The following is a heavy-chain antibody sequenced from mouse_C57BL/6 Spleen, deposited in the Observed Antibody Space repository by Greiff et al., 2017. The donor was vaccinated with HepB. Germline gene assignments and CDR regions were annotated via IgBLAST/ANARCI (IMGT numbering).Heavy chain of an antibody. CDR2: IRLKSDNYAT. J-gene: IGHJ3*01. CDR1: GFTFSNYW. V-gene: IGHV6-3*01. CDR3: TGPVPIYYDYDPFAY. D-gene: IGHD2-4*01. Sequence: EVKLMESGGGLVQPGGSMKLSCVASGFTFSNYWMNWVRQSPEKGLEWVAQIRLKSDNYATHYAESVKGRFTISRDDSKRSVYLQMNNLRAEDTGIYYFTGPVPIYYDYDPFAYWGQGTLVTVSA.